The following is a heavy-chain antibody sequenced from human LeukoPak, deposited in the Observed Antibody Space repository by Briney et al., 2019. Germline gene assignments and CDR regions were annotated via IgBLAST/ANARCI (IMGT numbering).Heavy chain of an antibody. V-gene: IGHV4-61*02. Sequence: SETLSLTCTVSGGSISSGSYYWSWVRQPAGKGQEWIGRIYTSGSTNYNPSLKSRVTISVDTSKNQFSLKLSSVTAADTAVYYCARDKRRGYDFWSGYYFDYWGQGTLVTVS. D-gene: IGHD3-3*01. CDR1: GGSISSGSYY. CDR2: IYTSGST. J-gene: IGHJ4*02. CDR3: ARDKRRGYDFWSGYYFDY.